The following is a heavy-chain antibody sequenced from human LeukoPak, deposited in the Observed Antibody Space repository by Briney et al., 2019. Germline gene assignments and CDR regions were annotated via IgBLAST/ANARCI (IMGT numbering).Heavy chain of an antibody. CDR2: INHSGST. J-gene: IGHJ4*02. Sequence: KPSETLSLTCAVYGGSFSGYYWSWIRQPPGKGLEWIGEINHSGSTNYNPSLKSRVTISVDTSKNQFSLKLSSVTAADTAVYYCARVGGSSGYYFDYWGQGTLVTVSS. CDR3: ARVGGSSGYYFDY. V-gene: IGHV4-34*01. D-gene: IGHD6-19*01. CDR1: GGSFSGYY.